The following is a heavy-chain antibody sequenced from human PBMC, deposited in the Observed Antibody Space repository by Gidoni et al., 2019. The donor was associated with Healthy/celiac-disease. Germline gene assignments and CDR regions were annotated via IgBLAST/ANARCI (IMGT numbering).Heavy chain of an antibody. J-gene: IGHJ5*02. V-gene: IGHV1-8*01. CDR1: GYTFTSYD. D-gene: IGHD2-8*01. CDR3: ARGVVLMVYAMGFPYNWFDP. CDR2: MNPNSGNT. Sequence: QVQLVQSGAEVKKPGASVKVSCKASGYTFTSYDINWVRQATGQGLEWMGWMNPNSGNTGYAQKFQGRVTMTRNTSISTAYMELSSLRSEDTAVYYCARGVVLMVYAMGFPYNWFDPWGQGTLVTVSS.